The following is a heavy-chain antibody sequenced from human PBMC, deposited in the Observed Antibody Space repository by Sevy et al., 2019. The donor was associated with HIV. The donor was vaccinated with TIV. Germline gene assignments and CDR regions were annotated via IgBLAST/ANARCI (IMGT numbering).Heavy chain of an antibody. J-gene: IGHJ4*02. CDR1: GGSISSYY. V-gene: IGHV4-59*13. D-gene: IGHD3-10*01. Sequence: SETLSLTCTVSGGSISSYYWSWIRQPPGKGLEWIGYIYYSGSTNYNPSLKSRVTISVDTSKNQFSLKLSSVTAADTAVYYCARVGEWEIDYWDQGTLVTVSS. CDR2: IYYSGST. CDR3: ARVGEWEIDY.